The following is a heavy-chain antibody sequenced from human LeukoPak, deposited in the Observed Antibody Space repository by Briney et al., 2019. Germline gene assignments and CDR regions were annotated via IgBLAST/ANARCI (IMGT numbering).Heavy chain of an antibody. CDR2: INPNSGGT. CDR3: ARARWQLVPYFDS. J-gene: IGHJ4*02. V-gene: IGHV1-2*02. CDR1: GYTSTDYY. D-gene: IGHD6-6*01. Sequence: ASANLSSTPSGYTSTDYYIHSVRHAPGQGIGWMGWINPNSGGTNFAQNFQGRVAMTRDTSISTAYMELGSLRCDDTGVYYCARARWQLVPYFDSWGEGTVVSVS.